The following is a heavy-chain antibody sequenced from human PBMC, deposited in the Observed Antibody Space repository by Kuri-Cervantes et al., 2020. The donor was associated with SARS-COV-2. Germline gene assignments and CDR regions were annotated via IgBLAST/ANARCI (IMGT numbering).Heavy chain of an antibody. V-gene: IGHV3-7*01. J-gene: IGHJ4*02. CDR1: GLTFSASW. CDR2: IKHDGSET. CDR3: ASERAGPRGGFDS. Sequence: GGSLRLSCEASGLTFSASWMSWVRQAPGKGLEWVANIKHDGSETHYVDSVKGRFTTSRDNAKNLLYLQMNSLRADDTALYYCASERAGPRGGFDSWGPGTLVTVSS. D-gene: IGHD2-15*01.